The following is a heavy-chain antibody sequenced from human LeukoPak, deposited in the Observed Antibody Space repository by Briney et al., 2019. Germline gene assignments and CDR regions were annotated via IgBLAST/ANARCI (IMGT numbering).Heavy chain of an antibody. J-gene: IGHJ4*02. CDR3: AREDGRYDYVWGSYRRFDY. D-gene: IGHD3-16*02. Sequence: EASVKVSCTASGYTFTSYGISWVRQAPGQGLEWMGWISAYNGNTNYAQKLQGRVTMTTDTSTSTAYMELRSLRSDATAVYYCAREDGRYDYVWGSYRRFDYWGQGTLVTVSS. V-gene: IGHV1-18*01. CDR2: ISAYNGNT. CDR1: GYTFTSYG.